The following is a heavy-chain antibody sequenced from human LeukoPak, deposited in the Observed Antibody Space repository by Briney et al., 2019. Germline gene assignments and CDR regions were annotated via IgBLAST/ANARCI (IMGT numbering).Heavy chain of an antibody. D-gene: IGHD1-26*01. Sequence: ASVKVSCKASGYTFTSYGISWVRQAPGQGLEWMGWISAYNGNTNYAQKLQGRVTMTTDTSTSTACMELRSLRSDDTAVYYCARVATTYYYYGMDVWGQGTTVTVSS. J-gene: IGHJ6*02. V-gene: IGHV1-18*01. CDR2: ISAYNGNT. CDR1: GYTFTSYG. CDR3: ARVATTYYYYGMDV.